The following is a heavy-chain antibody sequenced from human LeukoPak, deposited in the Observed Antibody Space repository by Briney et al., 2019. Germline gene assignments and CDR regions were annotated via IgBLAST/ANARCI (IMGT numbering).Heavy chain of an antibody. CDR1: GYSFTSYW. CDR2: IYPGDSDT. Sequence: GESLKISCKGSGYSFTSYWIGWVRQMPGKGLEWMGIIYPGDSDTRYSPSFQGQVTISADKSISTAYLQWSSLKASDTAKYYCARLGLGDGYNSDHYYYYYGMDVWGQGTTVTVSS. CDR3: ARLGLGDGYNSDHYYYYYGMDV. V-gene: IGHV5-51*01. J-gene: IGHJ6*02. D-gene: IGHD5-24*01.